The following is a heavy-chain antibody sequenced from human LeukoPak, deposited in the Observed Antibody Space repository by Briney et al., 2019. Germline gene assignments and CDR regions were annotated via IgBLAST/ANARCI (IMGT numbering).Heavy chain of an antibody. Sequence: GRSLRLSCAASGFTFDDYAMHWVRQAPGQGLEWVSTIDSNGGSVDYADSVRGRFTISRDNAKNSLYLQMNGLRAEDTAVYYCARAYDFWSGPGGYWGQGTLVTVSS. CDR2: IDSNGGSV. V-gene: IGHV3-9*01. D-gene: IGHD3-3*01. CDR3: ARAYDFWSGPGGY. J-gene: IGHJ4*02. CDR1: GFTFDDYA.